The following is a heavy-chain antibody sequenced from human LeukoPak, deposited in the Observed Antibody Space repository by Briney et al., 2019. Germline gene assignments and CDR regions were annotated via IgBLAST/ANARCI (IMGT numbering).Heavy chain of an antibody. CDR1: GFTFSNYG. D-gene: IGHD4-17*01. V-gene: IGHV3-33*01. CDR2: IWYDGNNE. J-gene: IGHJ4*02. CDR3: AREVLSSGDHFDY. Sequence: PGRSLRLSCAASGFTFSNYGMHWVRQAPGKGLEWVAVIWYDGNNEYYADSLKGRFTISRDNSKNTLYLQMNSPRAEDTAVYYCAREVLSSGDHFDYWGQGTLVTVSS.